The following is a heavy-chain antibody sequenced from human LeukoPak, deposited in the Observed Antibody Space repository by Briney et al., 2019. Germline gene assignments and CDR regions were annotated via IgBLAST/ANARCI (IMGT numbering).Heavy chain of an antibody. D-gene: IGHD3-10*01. CDR3: ARKLGSGPGSYPAGYYYGMDV. J-gene: IGHJ6*02. V-gene: IGHV1-69*04. Sequence: ASVKVSCKASGGTFSSYAISWVRQAPGQGLEWMGRVIPILGIANYAQKFQGRVTITADKSTSTAYMELSSLRSEDTAVYYCARKLGSGPGSYPAGYYYGMDVWGQGTTVTVSS. CDR1: GGTFSSYA. CDR2: VIPILGIA.